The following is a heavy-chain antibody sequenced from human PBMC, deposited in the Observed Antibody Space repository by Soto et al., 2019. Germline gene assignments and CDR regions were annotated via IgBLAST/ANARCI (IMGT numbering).Heavy chain of an antibody. CDR1: GGSISSSSYY. J-gene: IGHJ2*01. Sequence: PSETLSLTCTVSGGSISSSSYYWGWIRQPPGKGLEWIGSIYYSGSTYYNPSLKSRVTISVDTSKNQFSLKLSSVTAADTAVYYCARPRENTAMVTEWYFDLWGRGTLVTVSS. CDR2: IYYSGST. V-gene: IGHV4-39*01. D-gene: IGHD5-18*01. CDR3: ARPRENTAMVTEWYFDL.